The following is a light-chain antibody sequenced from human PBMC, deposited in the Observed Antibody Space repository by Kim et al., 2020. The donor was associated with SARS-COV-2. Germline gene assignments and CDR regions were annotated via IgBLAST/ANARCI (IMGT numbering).Light chain of an antibody. CDR2: DVS. CDR3: QQRSNWRT. CDR1: QSVSSY. Sequence: LALAAGERATLSCRARQSVSSYLAWYQQKPGQAPRLLIYDVSTRATGIPARCSGSGSGTDFTLTISSLEPEDFAVYYCQQRSNWRTFGQGTKLEI. J-gene: IGKJ2*01. V-gene: IGKV3-11*01.